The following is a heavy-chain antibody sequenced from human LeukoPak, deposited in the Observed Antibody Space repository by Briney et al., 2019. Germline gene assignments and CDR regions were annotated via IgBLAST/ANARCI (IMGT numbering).Heavy chain of an antibody. CDR3: ARVSSSWYQDWYFDL. J-gene: IGHJ2*01. CDR1: GYSISSGYD. CDR2: ISQSGNT. D-gene: IGHD6-13*01. V-gene: IGHV4-38-2*02. Sequence: PSETLSLTCTVSGYSISSGYDWGWMRQAPGKGLEWLGSISQSGNTYNNPSLKSRVTLSVDTSKNRFSLKLSSVTAADTAVYYCARVSSSWYQDWYFDLWGRGTLVTVSS.